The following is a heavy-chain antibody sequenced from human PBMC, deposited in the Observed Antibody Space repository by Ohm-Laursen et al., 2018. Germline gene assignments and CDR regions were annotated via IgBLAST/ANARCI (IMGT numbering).Heavy chain of an antibody. V-gene: IGHV3-48*03. CDR1: GFTFSSYE. J-gene: IGHJ4*02. Sequence: SLRLSCSASGFTFSSYEMNWVRQTPGKGLEWVSYISSSGSTIYYADSVKGRFTISRDNAKNSLYLQMNSLRAEDTAVYYCARNLIVADDYFDYWGQGTLVTVSS. CDR2: ISSSGSTI. CDR3: ARNLIVADDYFDY. D-gene: IGHD3-22*01.